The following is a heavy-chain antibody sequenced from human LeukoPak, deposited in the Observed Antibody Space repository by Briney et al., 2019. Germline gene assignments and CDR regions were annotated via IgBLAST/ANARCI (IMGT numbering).Heavy chain of an antibody. Sequence: YYTGITYYNPALKSRFTISVDTTKNPFSLKLSSVTAADTAVYYCARHRQRRYNWNDVPWFDPWGQGTLVTVS. D-gene: IGHD1-20*01. CDR2: YYTGIT. J-gene: IGHJ5*02. CDR3: ARHRQRRYNWNDVPWFDP. V-gene: IGHV4-39*01.